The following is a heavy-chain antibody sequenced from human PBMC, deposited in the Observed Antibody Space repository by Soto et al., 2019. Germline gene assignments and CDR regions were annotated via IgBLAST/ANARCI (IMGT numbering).Heavy chain of an antibody. CDR2: ISYSGNT. CDR3: ARDRGQVRASTYGYNNMYYYGVEV. Sequence: SETLSLTCTVSGDSVTSRDYYWIWIRQPPGKGLECIGYISYSGNTNYNPSLKSRVTISVDPSKSQFSLKLSSVTTADTAVYYCARDRGQVRASTYGYNNMYYYGVEVWGQGTTVTVSS. D-gene: IGHD5-18*01. CDR1: GDSVTSRDYY. J-gene: IGHJ6*02. V-gene: IGHV4-61*08.